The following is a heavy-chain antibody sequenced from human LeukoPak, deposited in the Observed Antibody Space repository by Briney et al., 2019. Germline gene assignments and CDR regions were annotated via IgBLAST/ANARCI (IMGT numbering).Heavy chain of an antibody. V-gene: IGHV3-23*01. D-gene: IGHD3-10*01. Sequence: GGSLRLSCAASGFTFSSYAMSWVRQAPGKGLEWVSAISGSGASTYYADSVQGRFTISRDNSKNTLYLQMNSLRAEDTAVYYCARGGTMYYGSGNFDYWGQGSLVTVSS. CDR2: ISGSGAST. CDR1: GFTFSSYA. J-gene: IGHJ4*02. CDR3: ARGGTMYYGSGNFDY.